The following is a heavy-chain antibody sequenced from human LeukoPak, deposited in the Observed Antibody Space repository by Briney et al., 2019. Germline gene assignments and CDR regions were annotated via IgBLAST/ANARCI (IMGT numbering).Heavy chain of an antibody. D-gene: IGHD3-16*01. CDR3: ARGGGLDV. V-gene: IGHV3-7*03. CDR2: INHNGNVN. Sequence: SWIRQAPGKGLEWVASINHNGNVNYYVDSVKGRFTISRDNAKNSLYLQMSNLRAEDMAVYFCARGGGLDVWGQGATVTVSS. J-gene: IGHJ6*02.